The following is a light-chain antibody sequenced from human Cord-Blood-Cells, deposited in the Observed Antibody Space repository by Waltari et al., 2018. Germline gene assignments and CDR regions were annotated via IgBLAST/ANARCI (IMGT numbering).Light chain of an antibody. CDR3: QSYDSSNWV. Sequence: NFMLTQPHSVSESPGQTVTIPCPRSSGSIPSHYLQWYLPRPGSSPPTVLYEDNQRPSGVPDRFSGSIDSSSNSASLTISGLKTEDEADYYCQSYDSSNWVFGGGTKLTVL. CDR1: SGSIPSHY. CDR2: EDN. V-gene: IGLV6-57*01. J-gene: IGLJ3*02.